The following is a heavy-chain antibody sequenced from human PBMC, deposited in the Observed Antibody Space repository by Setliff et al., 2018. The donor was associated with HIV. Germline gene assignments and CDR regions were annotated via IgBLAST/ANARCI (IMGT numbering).Heavy chain of an antibody. CDR2: IYYSGNT. CDR3: ARQGRPGDFDS. J-gene: IGHJ4*02. CDR1: GGSLSSSNYY. D-gene: IGHD7-27*01. V-gene: IGHV4-39*01. Sequence: PSETLSLTCTVSGGSLSSSNYYCGWIRQPPGKGLEWIGSIYYSGNTYYNPSLKSRVTISGDTSKKQFSLKLRAVTAAASAVYYCARQGRPGDFDSWGQGTLVTVSS.